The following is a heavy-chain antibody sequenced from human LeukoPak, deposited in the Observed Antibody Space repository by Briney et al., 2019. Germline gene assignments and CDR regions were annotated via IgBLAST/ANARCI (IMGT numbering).Heavy chain of an antibody. CDR2: IYHSGST. CDR1: GYSISSGCY. CDR3: ARLRIDAFDI. J-gene: IGHJ3*02. Sequence: SETLSLTCAVSGYSISSGCYWGWIRQPPGKGLEWIGSIYHSGSTYYNPSLKSRVTISVDTSKNQFSLKLSSVTAADTAVYYCARLRIDAFDIWGQGTMVTVSS. V-gene: IGHV4-38-2*01.